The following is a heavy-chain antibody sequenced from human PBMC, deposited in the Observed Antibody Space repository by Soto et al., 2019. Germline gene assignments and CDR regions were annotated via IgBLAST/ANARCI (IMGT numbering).Heavy chain of an antibody. CDR2: IHYSGST. Sequence: QVQLQESGPGLVKPSETLSLTCTVSGGSISSYYWSWIRQPPGKGLEWIGYIHYSGSTNYNPSLTSRVTISVDTSKNQFSLKLSSVTAADTAVYYCARGVTYYDSSGYYPSWGQGTLVTVSS. J-gene: IGHJ4*02. CDR1: GGSISSYY. D-gene: IGHD3-22*01. V-gene: IGHV4-59*01. CDR3: ARGVTYYDSSGYYPS.